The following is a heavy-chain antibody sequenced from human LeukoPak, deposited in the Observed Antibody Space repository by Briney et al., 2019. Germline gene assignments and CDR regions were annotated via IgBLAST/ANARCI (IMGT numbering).Heavy chain of an antibody. Sequence: SQTLSLTCAVSGGSISSSGYSWSWIRQPPGKGLEWIGYIHHTGSTYYNPSLKSRVTISVDRSKNRFSLKLSSVTAADTAMYFCARTPTYCGGDCYYFDPWGQGTLVTVSS. CDR3: ARTPTYCGGDCYYFDP. V-gene: IGHV4-30-2*01. J-gene: IGHJ5*02. CDR2: IHHTGST. CDR1: GGSISSSGYS. D-gene: IGHD2-21*02.